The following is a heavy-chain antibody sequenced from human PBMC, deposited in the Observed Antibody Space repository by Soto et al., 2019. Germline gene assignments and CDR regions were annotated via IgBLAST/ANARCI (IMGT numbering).Heavy chain of an antibody. CDR3: ARGGAGSFDH. J-gene: IGHJ4*02. V-gene: IGHV3-74*01. CDR2: INNEGSST. Sequence: EVQLVESGGGLVQPGGSLRLSCAASGFTFSSHWMHWVRQAPGKGLVWVSRINNEGSSTTYADSVKGRFTISRDNAKNPVFLQVNSLRDEDTAVYYCARGGAGSFDHWGQGILVTVSS. CDR1: GFTFSSHW.